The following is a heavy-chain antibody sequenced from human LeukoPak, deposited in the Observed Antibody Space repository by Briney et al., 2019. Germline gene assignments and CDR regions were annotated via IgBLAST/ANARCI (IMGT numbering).Heavy chain of an antibody. CDR3: ARSYHDILTGAYYYYGMDV. Sequence: GESLKISCKGSGYRFNAYWIAWVRQMPGKGLEWMGVIYPDDSDTNYSPSFQGHVTISADKSISTAYLQWSSLKASDTAMYYCARSYHDILTGAYYYYGMDVWGQGTTVTVSS. J-gene: IGHJ6*02. CDR1: GYRFNAYW. D-gene: IGHD3-9*01. CDR2: IYPDDSDT. V-gene: IGHV5-51*01.